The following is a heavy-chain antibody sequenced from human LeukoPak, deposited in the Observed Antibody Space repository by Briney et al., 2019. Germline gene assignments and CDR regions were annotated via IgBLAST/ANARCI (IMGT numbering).Heavy chain of an antibody. D-gene: IGHD2-2*01. CDR1: GFTFSDYY. J-gene: IGHJ6*03. CDR2: ISSSGSTI. V-gene: IGHV3-11*01. Sequence: PGGSLRLSCAASGFTFSDYYMSWIRQAPGKGLEWVSYISSSGSTIYYADSVKGRFTISRDNAKNSLYLQMNSLRAEDTAVYYCARVPARYYYYYMDVWGKGTTVTISS. CDR3: ARVPARYYYYYMDV.